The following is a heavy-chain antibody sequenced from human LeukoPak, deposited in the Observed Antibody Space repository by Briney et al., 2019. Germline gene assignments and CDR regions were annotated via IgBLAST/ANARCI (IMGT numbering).Heavy chain of an antibody. J-gene: IGHJ4*02. D-gene: IGHD5-18*01. CDR2: IFIDGSGT. V-gene: IGHV3-74*03. CDR1: GLSLSSNS. CDR3: AIGDKYGYPK. Sequence: GGSLRLSCAASGLSLSSNSMHWVRHGPGKGLVWVSRIFIDGSGTTYADSVKGRFTISRDNAKNTLYLQMNSLRGEDTAVYYCAIGDKYGYPKWGQGTLVTVST.